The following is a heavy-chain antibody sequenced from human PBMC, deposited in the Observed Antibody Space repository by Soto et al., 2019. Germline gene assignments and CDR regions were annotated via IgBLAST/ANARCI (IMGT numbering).Heavy chain of an antibody. J-gene: IGHJ4*02. CDR3: ARGKGDSSSWYSPIDY. Sequence: SETLSLTCAVYGGSFSGYYWSWIRQPPGKGLEWIGEINHSGSTNYNPSLKSRVTISVDTSKNQFSLKLSSVTAADTAVYYCARGKGDSSSWYSPIDYWGQGTLVTVAS. CDR1: GGSFSGYY. CDR2: INHSGST. V-gene: IGHV4-34*01. D-gene: IGHD6-13*01.